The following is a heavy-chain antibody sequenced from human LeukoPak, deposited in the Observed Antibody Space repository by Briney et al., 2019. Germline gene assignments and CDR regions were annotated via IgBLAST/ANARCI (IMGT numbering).Heavy chain of an antibody. V-gene: IGHV3-43*02. CDR1: GFTFDDYA. CDR2: ISGDGGST. D-gene: IGHD6-13*01. J-gene: IGHJ4*02. Sequence: GGSLRLSCAASGFTFDDYAMHWVRQAPGKGLEWVSLISGDGGSTYYADSVKGRFTISRDNSKNSLYLQMNSLITEDTALYYCAKDIVRYSSSWFYWGQGTLVTVSS. CDR3: AKDIVRYSSSWFY.